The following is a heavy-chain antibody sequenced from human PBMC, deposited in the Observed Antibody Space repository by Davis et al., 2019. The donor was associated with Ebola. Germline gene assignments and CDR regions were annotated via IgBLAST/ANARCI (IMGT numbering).Heavy chain of an antibody. J-gene: IGHJ4*02. Sequence: LKISCAASGFTFSSYGMTWVRQAPGKGLEWVAYISGTTNNVYYPDSVRGRFTISRDNAKSSVYLQMSSLRSEDTAFYYCARANFFDYWGQGSLVIVSS. V-gene: IGHV3-48*01. CDR1: GFTFSSYG. CDR2: ISGTTNNV. CDR3: ARANFFDY.